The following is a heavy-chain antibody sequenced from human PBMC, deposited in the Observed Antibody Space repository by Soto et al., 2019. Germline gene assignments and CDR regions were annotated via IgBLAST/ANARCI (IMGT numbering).Heavy chain of an antibody. CDR1: GFTFSSYW. D-gene: IGHD3-22*01. Sequence: EVQLVESGGGLVQPGGSLRLSCAASGFTFSSYWMSWVRQAPGKGLEWVANIKQDGSEKYYVDSVKGRFTISRDNAKNSLYLPMNSLRAEDTAVYYCARVPYYYDSSGYSYLYFDLWGRGTLVTVSS. J-gene: IGHJ2*01. CDR3: ARVPYYYDSSGYSYLYFDL. V-gene: IGHV3-7*03. CDR2: IKQDGSEK.